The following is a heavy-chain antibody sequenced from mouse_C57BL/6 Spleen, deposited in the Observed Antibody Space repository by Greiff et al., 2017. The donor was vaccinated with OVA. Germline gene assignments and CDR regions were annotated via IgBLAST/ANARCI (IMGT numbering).Heavy chain of an antibody. D-gene: IGHD2-3*01. CDR1: GYSITSGYY. Sequence: EVKLQESGPGLVKPSQSLSLTCSVTGYSITSGYYWNWIRQSPGNKLEWMGYISYNGSNNYNPSPKNRISITRDTSKNQFFLKLNSVTTEDTPTYYCASYEGPYFAVWGTGTPVTVSS. CDR2: ISYNGSN. CDR3: ASYEGPYFAV. J-gene: IGHJ1*03. V-gene: IGHV3-6*01.